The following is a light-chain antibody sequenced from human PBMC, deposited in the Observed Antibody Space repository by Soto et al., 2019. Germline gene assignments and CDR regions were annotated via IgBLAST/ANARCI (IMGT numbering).Light chain of an antibody. V-gene: IGKV1-9*01. Sequence: DIQLTHSPSFLSAAVVDRVTITCRASQDITNFLAWYQQKPGKAPELLIYGASTLHSGVPARFSGSGSGTEFTLTISSLQPEDFATYHCQHLNSYPYTFGQGTKVDIK. CDR2: GAS. CDR3: QHLNSYPYT. CDR1: QDITNF. J-gene: IGKJ2*01.